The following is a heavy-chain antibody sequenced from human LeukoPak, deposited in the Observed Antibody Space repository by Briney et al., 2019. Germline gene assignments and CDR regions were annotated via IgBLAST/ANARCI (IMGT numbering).Heavy chain of an antibody. V-gene: IGHV4-34*01. CDR1: GGSFSGYY. CDR3: ARQTAKNVDTARFDS. D-gene: IGHD5-18*01. Sequence: SETLSLTCAVYGGSFSGYYWSWIRQPPGKGLEWIGEINHSGSTNYNPSLKSRVTISVDTSKNQFSLKLSSVTAADTAVYYCARQTAKNVDTARFDSWGQGTLVTVSS. J-gene: IGHJ4*02. CDR2: INHSGST.